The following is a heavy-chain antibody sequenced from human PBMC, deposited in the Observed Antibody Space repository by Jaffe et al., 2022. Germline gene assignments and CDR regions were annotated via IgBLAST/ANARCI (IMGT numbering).Heavy chain of an antibody. CDR2: IRYDGSNK. Sequence: QVQLVESGGGVVQPGGSLRLSCAASGFTFSSYGMHWVRQAPGKGLEWVAFIRYDGSNKYYADSVKGRFTISRDNSKNTLYLQMNSLRAEDTAVYYCAKDLYSGYDWPFDIWGQGTMVTVSS. J-gene: IGHJ3*02. V-gene: IGHV3-30*02. D-gene: IGHD5-12*01. CDR3: AKDLYSGYDWPFDI. CDR1: GFTFSSYG.